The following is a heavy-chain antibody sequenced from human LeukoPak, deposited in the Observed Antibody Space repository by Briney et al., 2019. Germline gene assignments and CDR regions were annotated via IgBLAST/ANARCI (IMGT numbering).Heavy chain of an antibody. Sequence: SETLSLTCTVSGGSISSYYWSWLRQPAGKGLEWLGRIYTSGSTNYNPSLKSRVTMSVDTSKNQFSLKLSSVTAADTAVYYCARDLAVVVVAAPGHNWFDPWGQGTLVTVSS. D-gene: IGHD2-15*01. V-gene: IGHV4-4*07. J-gene: IGHJ5*02. CDR2: IYTSGST. CDR1: GGSISSYY. CDR3: ARDLAVVVVAAPGHNWFDP.